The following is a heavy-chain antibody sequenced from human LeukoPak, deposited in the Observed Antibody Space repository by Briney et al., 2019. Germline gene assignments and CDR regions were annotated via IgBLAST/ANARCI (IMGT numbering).Heavy chain of an antibody. J-gene: IGHJ4*02. V-gene: IGHV4-4*02. CDR2: INHSGST. Sequence: PSGTLSLTCAVSGGSISSSNWWSWIRQPPGKGLEWIGEINHSGSTNYNPSLKSRVTISVDTSKNQFSLKLSSVTAADTAVYYCASLMGGSLYYFDYWGQGTLVTVSS. CDR1: GGSISSSNW. D-gene: IGHD1-26*01. CDR3: ASLMGGSLYYFDY.